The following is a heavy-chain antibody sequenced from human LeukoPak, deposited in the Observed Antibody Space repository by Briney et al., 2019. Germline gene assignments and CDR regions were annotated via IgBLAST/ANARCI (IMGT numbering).Heavy chain of an antibody. CDR2: IYHSGST. V-gene: IGHV4-38-2*01. Sequence: PSETLSLTCAVSGYSIINGYFWGWIRQPPGKGLEWIGSIYHSGSTYHNPSLKSRVTISVDTSKNQFSLKVNSVTAADTAVYYCARLRDYSPSSPFDYWGQGTLVTVSS. CDR3: ARLRDYSPSSPFDY. J-gene: IGHJ4*02. D-gene: IGHD6-6*01. CDR1: GYSIINGYF.